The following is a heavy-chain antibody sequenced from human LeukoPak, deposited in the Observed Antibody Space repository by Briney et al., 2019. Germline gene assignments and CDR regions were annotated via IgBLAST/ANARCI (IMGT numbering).Heavy chain of an antibody. D-gene: IGHD3-22*01. Sequence: GGSLRLSCEASGFTFSSYWMSWVRQAPGKGLEWVANIKTDGSEKYYVDSVKGRFTISRDNAKNSLYLQMTSLRAEDTAMYYCATPLDYRDSSGFHQGGDWGQGTLVTVSS. V-gene: IGHV3-7*03. J-gene: IGHJ4*02. CDR2: IKTDGSEK. CDR3: ATPLDYRDSSGFHQGGD. CDR1: GFTFSSYW.